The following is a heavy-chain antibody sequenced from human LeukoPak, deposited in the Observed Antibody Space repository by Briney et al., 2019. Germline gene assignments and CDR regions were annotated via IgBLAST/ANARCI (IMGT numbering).Heavy chain of an antibody. CDR1: GFTFSSYA. CDR3: AKGAGYSYGHGYFDY. CDR2: ISASGGST. Sequence: GGSLRLSCTASGFTFSSYAMSWVRQAPGKGLEWVSGISASGGSTYYADSVKGRFTISRDNSRNTLYLQMNSLRAEDTALYYCAKGAGYSYGHGYFDYWGQGTLVTVSS. V-gene: IGHV3-23*01. D-gene: IGHD5-18*01. J-gene: IGHJ4*02.